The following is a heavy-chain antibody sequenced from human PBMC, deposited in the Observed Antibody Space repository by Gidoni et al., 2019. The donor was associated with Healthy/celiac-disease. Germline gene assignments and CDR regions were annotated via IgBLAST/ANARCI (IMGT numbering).Heavy chain of an antibody. D-gene: IGHD3-10*01. CDR1: GFTFSSYW. CDR2: IKQDGSGK. Sequence: EVQLVESGGGLVQPGGSLRLSCAATGFTFSSYWMSWVRQAPGKGPEWVANIKQDGSGKYYVDSVKGRFTISRDNAKNSLYLQMNSLRAEDTAVYYCARDLLWFGFDPWGQGTLVTVSS. J-gene: IGHJ5*02. V-gene: IGHV3-7*05. CDR3: ARDLLWFGFDP.